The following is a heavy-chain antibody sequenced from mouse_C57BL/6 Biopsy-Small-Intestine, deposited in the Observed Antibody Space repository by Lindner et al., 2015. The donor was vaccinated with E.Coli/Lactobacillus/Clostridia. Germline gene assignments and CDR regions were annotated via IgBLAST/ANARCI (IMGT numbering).Heavy chain of an antibody. Sequence: SVKVSCKTSGYSFTTYGISWVRQAPGQGLEWMGWITIYNYRTNYSQKFQGRVSMTADISTGIAYMELRSLRSDDTALYYCARTHGSGYYGSDSWGQGTLVTVS. CDR1: GYSFTTYG. CDR2: ITIYNYRT. CDR3: ARTHGSGYYGSDS. D-gene: IGHD1-1*02. V-gene: IGHV1S81*02. J-gene: IGHJ3*01.